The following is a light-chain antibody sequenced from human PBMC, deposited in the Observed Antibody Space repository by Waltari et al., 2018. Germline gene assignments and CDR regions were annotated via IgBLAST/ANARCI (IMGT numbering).Light chain of an antibody. Sequence: EIVMTQSPATLSVSPGERATLSCRASQSVSSNLAWYQQKPGQAPRLLIYGESTRATGIPARFIGSGSGTEFTLTISSLQSEDFAVYYCQQYNNWPPYTFGQGTKLEIK. V-gene: IGKV3-15*01. J-gene: IGKJ2*01. CDR3: QQYNNWPPYT. CDR2: GES. CDR1: QSVSSN.